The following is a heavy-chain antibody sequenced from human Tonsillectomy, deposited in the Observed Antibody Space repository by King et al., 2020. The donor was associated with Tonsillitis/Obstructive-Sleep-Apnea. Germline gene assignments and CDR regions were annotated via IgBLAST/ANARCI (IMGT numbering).Heavy chain of an antibody. CDR3: ARAPFRQGAFDI. V-gene: IGHV4-59*01. D-gene: IGHD3-3*02. CDR2: IYHSGST. CDR1: GGSINNYS. Sequence: VQLQESGPGPVKPSETLSLTCTVSGGSINNYSWSWIRQPPGKGLEWIGYIYHSGSTNYNPSLKSRVTMSVDTSKKQFSVKLTSVTAADTAVYYCARAPFRQGAFDIWGQGTMVTVSS. J-gene: IGHJ3*02.